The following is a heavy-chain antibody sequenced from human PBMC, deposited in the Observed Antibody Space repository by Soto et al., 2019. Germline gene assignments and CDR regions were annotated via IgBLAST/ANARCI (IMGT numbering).Heavy chain of an antibody. CDR1: GGSISSGDYY. J-gene: IGHJ4*02. D-gene: IGHD5-12*01. CDR2: IYYSGST. V-gene: IGHV4-30-4*01. Sequence: PSETLSLTCTVSGGSISSGDYYWSWIRQPPGKGLEWIGYIYYSGSTYYNPSLKSRVTISVDTSKNQFSLKLSSVTAADTAVYYCARVGVPYSGYVAPLLYYFDYWGQGTLVTVSS. CDR3: ARVGVPYSGYVAPLLYYFDY.